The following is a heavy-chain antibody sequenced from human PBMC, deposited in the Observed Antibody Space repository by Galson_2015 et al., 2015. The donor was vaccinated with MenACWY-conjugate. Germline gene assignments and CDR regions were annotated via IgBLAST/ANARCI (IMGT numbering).Heavy chain of an antibody. Sequence: SLRISCEASGFTFRRFGMHWVRQAPGTGLEWMAVISYDGSNESYAASVKGRFTISRDNSKNTLYLQMNSLRADDTAVYYCAKDWSVPYSTISYYFYMDVWGKGTTVTVSS. V-gene: IGHV3-30*18. CDR3: AKDWSVPYSTISYYFYMDV. CDR2: ISYDGSNE. D-gene: IGHD6-13*01. J-gene: IGHJ6*03. CDR1: GFTFRRFG.